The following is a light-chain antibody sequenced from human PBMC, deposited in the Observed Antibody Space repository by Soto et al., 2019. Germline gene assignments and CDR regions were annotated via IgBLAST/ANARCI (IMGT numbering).Light chain of an antibody. J-gene: IGKJ1*01. CDR1: QSLLHSNGYNY. CDR2: LGS. CDR3: MQALQSPRT. Sequence: DIVRTQSPLSLPVTPGEPASISCRSSQSLLHSNGYNYLDWYLQKSGQSPQILIYLGSNRSSGVPDRFSGSGSGPDFTLKISRVEAEDVGVYYCMQALQSPRTFGQGTKVEIK. V-gene: IGKV2-28*01.